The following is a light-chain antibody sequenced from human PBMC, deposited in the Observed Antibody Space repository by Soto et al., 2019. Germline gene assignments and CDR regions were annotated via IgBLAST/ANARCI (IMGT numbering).Light chain of an antibody. Sequence: IKLTQSPSSLSASVGGRVPIDCRASQGISSYLAWYQQKPGKAPKLMIYAASTLQSGVPSRFSGSGSGTECTLTISSLQPDDVATYYCQHYNSYSEALGQGTKVDIK. CDR1: QGISSY. CDR3: QHYNSYSEA. V-gene: IGKV1-9*01. J-gene: IGKJ1*01. CDR2: AAS.